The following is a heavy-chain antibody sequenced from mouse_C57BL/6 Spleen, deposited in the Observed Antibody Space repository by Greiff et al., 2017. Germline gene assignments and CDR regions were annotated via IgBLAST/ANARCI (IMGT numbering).Heavy chain of an antibody. CDR2: IYPRSGNT. J-gene: IGHJ3*01. CDR3: AMYYSNYWCAY. CDR1: GYTFTSSG. Sequence: VQLQQSGAELARPGASVKLSCKASGYTFTSSGISWVKQRTGQGLEWIGEIYPRSGNTYYNEKFKGKATLTADKSSSTAYMELRSLTSEDSAVYFCAMYYSNYWCAYWGQGTLVTVSA. V-gene: IGHV1-81*01. D-gene: IGHD2-5*01.